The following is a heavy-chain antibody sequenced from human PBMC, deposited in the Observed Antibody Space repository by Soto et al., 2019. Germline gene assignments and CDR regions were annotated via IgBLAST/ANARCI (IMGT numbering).Heavy chain of an antibody. V-gene: IGHV1-18*04. Sequence: ASVKVSCKASGYTFTSYGISWVRQAPGQGLEWMGWISAYNGNTNYAQKLQGRVTMTTDTSTSTAYMELRSLRSDDTAVYYCARGPPYYYGSGSYYSDYWGQGTLVTVSS. CDR2: ISAYNGNT. J-gene: IGHJ4*02. CDR1: GYTFTSYG. CDR3: ARGPPYYYGSGSYYSDY. D-gene: IGHD3-10*01.